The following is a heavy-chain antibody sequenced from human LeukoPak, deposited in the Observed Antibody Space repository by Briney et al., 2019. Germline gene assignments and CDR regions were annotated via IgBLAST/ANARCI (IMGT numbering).Heavy chain of an antibody. CDR1: GGTFSSYA. V-gene: IGHV1-69*13. Sequence: ASVKVSCKASGGTFSSYAISWVRQAPGQGLEWMGGIIPIFGTANYAQKFQGRVTITADESTSTAYMELSSLRSEDTAVYYCARDGEQIWQQGAFDIWGQGTMVTVSS. CDR3: ARDGEQIWQQGAFDI. D-gene: IGHD6-13*01. J-gene: IGHJ3*02. CDR2: IIPIFGTA.